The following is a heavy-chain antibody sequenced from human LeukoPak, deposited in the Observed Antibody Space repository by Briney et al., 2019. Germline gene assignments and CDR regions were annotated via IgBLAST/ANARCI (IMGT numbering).Heavy chain of an antibody. J-gene: IGHJ4*02. CDR2: INWNGGST. Sequence: PGGSLRLPCAASGFTFDDYGMTWVRQAPGKGLDWVSGINWNGGSTAYAHSVKGRFTISRDNDKKSLYLQLSSLRAEDTALYYCARAQTSSSSFDCWGQGTLVTVSS. CDR1: GFTFDDYG. D-gene: IGHD6-6*01. V-gene: IGHV3-20*04. CDR3: ARAQTSSSSFDC.